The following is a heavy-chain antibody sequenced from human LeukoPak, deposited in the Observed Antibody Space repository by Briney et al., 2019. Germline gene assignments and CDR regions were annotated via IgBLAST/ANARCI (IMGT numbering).Heavy chain of an antibody. CDR1: GFTFSSYA. D-gene: IGHD3-10*01. Sequence: PGGSLRLSCAASGFTFSSYAMSWVRQAPGKGLEWVSAISGSGGSTYYADSVKGRFTISRDNSKNTLYLQMNSLRAEDTAVYHCAKRVYGSGSYLSDYWGQGTLVTVSS. J-gene: IGHJ4*02. CDR2: ISGSGGST. CDR3: AKRVYGSGSYLSDY. V-gene: IGHV3-23*01.